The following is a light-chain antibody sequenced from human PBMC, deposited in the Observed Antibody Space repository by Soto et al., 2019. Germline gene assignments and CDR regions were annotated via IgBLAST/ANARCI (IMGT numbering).Light chain of an antibody. CDR3: QQFNGSPWT. Sequence: EMVLTQSPGTPSLSPGERATLSCRASQSVTSTYLAWYQQKPGQAPRLLIYDASTRAPGVPDRFSGSGSGTDFTLSISRLEPEDFAVYFCQQFNGSPWTFGQGTKVEMK. J-gene: IGKJ1*01. V-gene: IGKV3-20*01. CDR1: QSVTSTY. CDR2: DAS.